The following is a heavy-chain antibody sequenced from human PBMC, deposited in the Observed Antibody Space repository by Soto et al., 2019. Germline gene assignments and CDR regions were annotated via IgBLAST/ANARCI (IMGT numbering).Heavy chain of an antibody. D-gene: IGHD3-9*01. CDR2: ISAYNGNT. V-gene: IGHV1-18*01. J-gene: IGHJ6*02. CDR3: ARDRGILTGYFYYYGMDV. CDR1: GYTFTSYG. Sequence: QVQLVQSGAEVKKPGASVKVSCKASGYTFTSYGISWVRQAPGQGLEWMGWISAYNGNTNYAQKLQGRVTMTTDTSKSTAYMELRSLRSDDTAVYYFARDRGILTGYFYYYGMDVWGQGTTVTVSS.